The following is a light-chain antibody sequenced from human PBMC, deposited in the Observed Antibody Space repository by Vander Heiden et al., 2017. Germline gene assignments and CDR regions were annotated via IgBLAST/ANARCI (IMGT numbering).Light chain of an antibody. V-gene: IGKV2-24*01. CDR3: MQATQFPRT. CDR1: QSLVHSDGNTY. CDR2: KIS. J-gene: IGKJ2*01. Sequence: DIVMTQTPLSARVTLGQPASISCRSSQSLVHSDGNTYLNWLQQRPGQPPRLLIYKISKRFSGVPDRFRGRGAGTDFTLKISRVEAEDVGIYYCMQATQFPRTFGQGTELEIK.